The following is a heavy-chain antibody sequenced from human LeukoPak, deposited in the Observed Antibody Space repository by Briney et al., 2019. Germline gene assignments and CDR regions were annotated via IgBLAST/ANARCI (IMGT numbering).Heavy chain of an antibody. V-gene: IGHV3-23*01. D-gene: IGHD1-26*01. CDR2: ISGSGSST. CDR3: ATEWYTGTSLHYTY. CDR1: GFTFTNYA. J-gene: IGHJ4*02. Sequence: GGSLRLSCVASGFTFTNYAMSWVRQTPGKGLGWVSFISGSGSSTYYADSVRGRFTIPRDNSKNALYLLMNNLRAEDTAIYYCATEWYTGTSLHYTYWGQGTLVTVSS.